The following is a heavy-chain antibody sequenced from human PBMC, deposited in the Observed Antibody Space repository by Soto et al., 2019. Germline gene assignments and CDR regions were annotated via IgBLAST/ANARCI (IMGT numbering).Heavy chain of an antibody. CDR2: ISHDGSNT. V-gene: IGHV3-30-3*01. Sequence: QVQLVESGGGVVQPGRSLRLSCAASGFTFSNYAMHWVRQAPGKGLEWVAVISHDGSNTYYADSVKGRFTISRDDSKSTLYLQMNSLSAEDTAAYYCARPGGTSGYGYYHYYGIDVWGQGTTVTVSS. CDR3: ARPGGTSGYGYYHYYGIDV. J-gene: IGHJ6*02. CDR1: GFTFSNYA. D-gene: IGHD5-12*01.